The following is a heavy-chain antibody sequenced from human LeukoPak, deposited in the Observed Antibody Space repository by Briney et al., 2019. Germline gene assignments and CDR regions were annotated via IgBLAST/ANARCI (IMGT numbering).Heavy chain of an antibody. V-gene: IGHV4-39*01. Sequence: SETLSLTCTVSGGSISSGTNYWGWVRQPPGKGREWIGSMYYSGSIYYNPSLKSRVSVSGDTSKNQFSLGLSSVTAADTAVYYCARHGDSGYDYLDYWGQGILVTVSS. CDR1: GGSISSGTNY. D-gene: IGHD5-12*01. J-gene: IGHJ4*02. CDR2: MYYSGSI. CDR3: ARHGDSGYDYLDY.